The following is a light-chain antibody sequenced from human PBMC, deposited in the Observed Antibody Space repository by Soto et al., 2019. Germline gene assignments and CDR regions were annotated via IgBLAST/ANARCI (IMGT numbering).Light chain of an antibody. CDR3: QQLNSYPYT. CDR2: KAS. J-gene: IGKJ2*01. Sequence: DIQMTQSPSTLSGSVGDRVTITCRASQTISSWLAWYQQKPGKAPKLLIYKASTLKSGVPSRFSGSGSGPEFTLTISSLQPEDFATYYCQQLNSYPYTFAQGTKVDIK. V-gene: IGKV1-5*03. CDR1: QTISSW.